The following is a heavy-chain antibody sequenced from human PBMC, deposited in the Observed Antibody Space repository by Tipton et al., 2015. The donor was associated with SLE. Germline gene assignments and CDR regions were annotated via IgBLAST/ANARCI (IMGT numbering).Heavy chain of an antibody. D-gene: IGHD2-15*01. CDR3: ASGGKRRPVLAPAVEV. CDR1: GGSISDHY. J-gene: IGHJ4*02. Sequence: LRLSCTVSGGSISDHYWSWIRRPPGKGLEWIGYLYNSGNINHPPSLNPSLKSRVTISVDTSKNQFSLKLSSVTAADTAVYYCASGGKRRPVLAPAVEVWGQGTLVTVSS. V-gene: IGHV4-59*11. CDR2: LYNSGNI.